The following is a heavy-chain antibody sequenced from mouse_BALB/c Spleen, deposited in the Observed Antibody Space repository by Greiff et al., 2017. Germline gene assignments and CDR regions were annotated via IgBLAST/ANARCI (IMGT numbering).Heavy chain of an antibody. CDR3: ARFPCITTVRYFDV. D-gene: IGHD1-1*01. J-gene: IGHJ1*01. CDR1: GYTFTDYW. CDR2: IDTSDSYT. Sequence: QVQLKQPGAELVMPGASVKMSCKASGYTFTDYWMHWVKQRPGQGLEWIGAIDTSDSYTSYNQKFKGKATLTVDESSSTAYMQLSSLTSEDSAVYYCARFPCITTVRYFDVWGAGTTVTVSS. V-gene: IGHV1-69*01.